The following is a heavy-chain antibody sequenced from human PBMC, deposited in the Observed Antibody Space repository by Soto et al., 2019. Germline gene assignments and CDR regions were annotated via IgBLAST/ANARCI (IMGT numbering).Heavy chain of an antibody. CDR3: ARVRRYSSSLNWLDP. J-gene: IGHJ5*02. V-gene: IGHV4-34*01. D-gene: IGHD6-13*01. CDR2: INHSGST. Sequence: LSLTCAVYGGSFSGYYWSWIRQPPGKGLEWIGEINHSGSTNYNPSLKSRVTISVDTSKNQFSLKLSSVTAADTAVYYCARVRRYSSSLNWLDPWGQGTLVTVSS. CDR1: GGSFSGYY.